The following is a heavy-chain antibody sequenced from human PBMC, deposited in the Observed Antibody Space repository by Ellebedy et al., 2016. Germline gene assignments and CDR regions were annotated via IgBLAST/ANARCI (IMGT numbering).Heavy chain of an antibody. CDR2: IIPILGIA. Sequence: SVKVSXXASGGTFSSYAISWVRQAPGQGLEWMGRIIPILGIANYAQKFQGRVTITADKSTSTAYMELSSLRSEDTAVYYCASQRFRLTTPSDYYYYGMDVWGQGTTVTVSS. CDR3: ASQRFRLTTPSDYYYYGMDV. J-gene: IGHJ6*02. V-gene: IGHV1-69*04. CDR1: GGTFSSYA. D-gene: IGHD4-17*01.